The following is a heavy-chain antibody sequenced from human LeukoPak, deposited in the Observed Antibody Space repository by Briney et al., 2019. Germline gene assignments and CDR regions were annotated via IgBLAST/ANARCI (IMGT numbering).Heavy chain of an antibody. V-gene: IGHV5-51*01. J-gene: IGHJ5*02. Sequence: GESLKISCKGSGYSFTAYWIAWVRQMPGKGLEWMGIIYPGDSDTTCSPSFQGQVTISADKSVSTAYLQWSSLKTSDSAMYYCARDYSGYDTWGQGTLVTVSS. D-gene: IGHD5-12*01. CDR1: GYSFTAYW. CDR2: IYPGDSDT. CDR3: ARDYSGYDT.